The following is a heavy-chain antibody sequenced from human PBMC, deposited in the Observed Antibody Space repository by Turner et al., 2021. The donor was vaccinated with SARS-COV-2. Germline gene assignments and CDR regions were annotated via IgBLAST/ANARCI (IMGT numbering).Heavy chain of an antibody. J-gene: IGHJ4*02. V-gene: IGHV3-30*08. CDR2: ISYDGSNK. Sequence: GQVFDSGAGLLQPGRSLILPCAAASFTFSSYGMPWFRQPPGKGLECVAVISYDGSNKDHADSVKVRFTIARDNSKNTLYLQMNSLRAEDAAVYYCARNWTIFGVVGTAFDYWGQGTPVTVSS. CDR3: ARNWTIFGVVGTAFDY. CDR1: SFTFSSYG. D-gene: IGHD3-3*01.